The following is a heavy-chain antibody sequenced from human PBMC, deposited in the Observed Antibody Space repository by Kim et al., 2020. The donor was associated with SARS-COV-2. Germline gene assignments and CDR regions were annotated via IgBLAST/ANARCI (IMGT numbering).Heavy chain of an antibody. CDR1: GFTFSSYS. V-gene: IGHV3-21*01. CDR2: ISSSSSYI. D-gene: IGHD1-1*01. Sequence: GGSLRLSCAASGFTFSSYSMNWVRQAPGKGLEWVSSISSSSSYIYYADSVKGRFTISRDNAKNSLYLQMNSLRAEDTAVYYCARVLERRFGYYYYGMDVWGQGTTATVSS. J-gene: IGHJ6*02. CDR3: ARVLERRFGYYYYGMDV.